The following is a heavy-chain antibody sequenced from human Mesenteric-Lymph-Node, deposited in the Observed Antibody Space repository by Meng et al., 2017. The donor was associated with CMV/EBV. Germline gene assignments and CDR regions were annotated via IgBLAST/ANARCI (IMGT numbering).Heavy chain of an antibody. CDR1: GGSFSGYY. CDR3: ARGVAAAGT. J-gene: IGHJ4*02. CDR2: INHSGST. V-gene: IGHV4-34*01. D-gene: IGHD6-13*01. Sequence: LSLPCAVYGGSFSGYYWSWIRQPPGKGLEWIGEINHSGSTNYNPSLKSRVTISVDTSKNQFSLKLSSVTAADTAVYYCARGVAAAGTWGQGTLVTVSS.